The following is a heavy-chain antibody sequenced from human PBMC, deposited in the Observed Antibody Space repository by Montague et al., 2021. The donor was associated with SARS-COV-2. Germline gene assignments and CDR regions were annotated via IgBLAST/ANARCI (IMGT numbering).Heavy chain of an antibody. J-gene: IGHJ6*02. V-gene: IGHV3-33*01. CDR1: GFTFSSYG. CDR3: ARDGHYYDSSGYYYAPYYYYGMDV. D-gene: IGHD3-22*01. Sequence: SLRLSCAASGFTFSSYGMHWVRPAPGKGLEWVAVIWYDGSNKYYADSVKGRFTISRDNSKNTLYLQMNSLRAEDTAVYYCARDGHYYDSSGYYYAPYYYYGMDVWGQGTTVTVSS. CDR2: IWYDGSNK.